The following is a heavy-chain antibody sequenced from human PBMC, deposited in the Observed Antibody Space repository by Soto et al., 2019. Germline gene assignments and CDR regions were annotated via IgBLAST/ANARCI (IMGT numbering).Heavy chain of an antibody. CDR1: GGTFSSYA. D-gene: IGHD1-1*01. J-gene: IGHJ3*02. V-gene: IGHV1-69*13. CDR3: ARDKWETGEAAFDI. Sequence: AAVKVSCKASGGTFSSYAISWVRQAPGQGLEWMGGIIPIFGTANYAQKFQGRVTITADESTSTAYMELSSLRSEDTAVYYCARDKWETGEAAFDIWGQGTMVTVSS. CDR2: IIPIFGTA.